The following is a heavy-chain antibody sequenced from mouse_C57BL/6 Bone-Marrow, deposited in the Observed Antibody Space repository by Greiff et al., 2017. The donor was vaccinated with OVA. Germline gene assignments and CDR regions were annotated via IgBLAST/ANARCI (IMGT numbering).Heavy chain of an antibody. J-gene: IGHJ3*01. Sequence: EVKLMESGGGLVKPGGSLKLSCAASGFTFSSYAMSWVRQTPEKRLEWVATISDVGSYTYYPDNVKGRFTISRDNAKNNLYLQMSHLKSEDTAMYYCASYSNYVPYWGQGTLVTVSA. CDR2: ISDVGSYT. CDR3: ASYSNYVPY. D-gene: IGHD2-5*01. V-gene: IGHV5-4*03. CDR1: GFTFSSYA.